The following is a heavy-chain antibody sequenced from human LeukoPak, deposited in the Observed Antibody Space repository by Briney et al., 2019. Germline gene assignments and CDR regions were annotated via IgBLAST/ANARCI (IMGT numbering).Heavy chain of an antibody. Sequence: SETLSLTCTVSGASMSSYYWSWIRQPAGKGLEWIGHIYSSGRPNYNPSLKSRVTMSLDTSKNQFSLKLTSVTAADTAVYYCAKLGKQWELRLDYWGQGTLVTVSS. CDR3: AKLGKQWELRLDY. CDR2: IYSSGRP. J-gene: IGHJ4*02. V-gene: IGHV4-4*07. D-gene: IGHD3-10*01. CDR1: GASMSSYY.